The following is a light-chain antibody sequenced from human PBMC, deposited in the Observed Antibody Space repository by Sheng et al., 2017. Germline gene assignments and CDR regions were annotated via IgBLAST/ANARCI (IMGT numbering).Light chain of an antibody. CDR3: CSYAGSGTYV. CDR2: GVS. J-gene: IGLJ1*01. Sequence: QSALTQPASVSGSPGQSITISCTGTSSDIGSYNLVSWYQQHPGKAPKPMIFGVSQRPSGVSNRFSGSKSGNTASLTISGLQAEDEADYYCCSYAGSGTYVFGTGTKVTVL. V-gene: IGLV2-23*02. CDR1: SSDIGSYNL.